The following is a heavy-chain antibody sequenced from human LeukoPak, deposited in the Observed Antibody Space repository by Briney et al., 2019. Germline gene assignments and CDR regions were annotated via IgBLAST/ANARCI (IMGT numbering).Heavy chain of an antibody. D-gene: IGHD5-18*01. J-gene: IGHJ4*02. CDR2: MWYDGSNK. CDR1: GFTFSSYG. CDR3: AREDTALVTAY. V-gene: IGHV3-33*01. Sequence: PGGSLRLSCAASGFTFSSYGMHWVRQAPGKGLEWVAIMWYDGSNKYYTDSVKGRFTISRDNSKNTLYLQMNSLRVEDTAVYYCAREDTALVTAYWGQGTLVTVSS.